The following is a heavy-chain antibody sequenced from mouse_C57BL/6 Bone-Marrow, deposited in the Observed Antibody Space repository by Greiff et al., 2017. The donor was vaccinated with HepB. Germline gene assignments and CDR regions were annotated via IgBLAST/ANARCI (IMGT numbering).Heavy chain of an antibody. CDR1: GYTFTDYY. V-gene: IGHV1-26*01. Sequence: EVQLQQSGPELVKPGASVKISCKASGYTFTDYYMNWVKQSHGKSLEWIGDINPNNGGTSYNQKFKGKATLTVDKSSSTAYMELRSLTSEDSAVYYCARKPFFLLYYFDYWGQGTTLTVSS. CDR3: ARKPFFLLYYFDY. J-gene: IGHJ2*01. CDR2: INPNNGGT.